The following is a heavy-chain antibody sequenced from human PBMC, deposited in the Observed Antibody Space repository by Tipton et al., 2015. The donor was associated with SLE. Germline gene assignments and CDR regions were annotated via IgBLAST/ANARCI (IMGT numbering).Heavy chain of an antibody. CDR2: IYYSGST. D-gene: IGHD3-22*01. V-gene: IGHV4-31*11. Sequence: GLVKPSQTLSLTCAVSGGSISSGDHHWSWIRQHPGKGLEWIGYIYYSGSTYYNPSLKSRVTISVDKSKNQFSLRLSSVTAADTAVYYCARGPVYYDRQSYFDYWGQGTLVTVSS. CDR3: ARGPVYYDRQSYFDY. J-gene: IGHJ4*02. CDR1: GGSISSGDHH.